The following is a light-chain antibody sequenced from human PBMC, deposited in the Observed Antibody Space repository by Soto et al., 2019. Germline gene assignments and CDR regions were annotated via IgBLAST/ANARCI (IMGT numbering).Light chain of an antibody. Sequence: DIQMTQSPSSLSASVGDRVTITCRASQSISSYLNWYQQKPGKAPNLLIYAASSLQSGVPSRFSGSGSGTDFTLTISSLQPEEFATYYCQQSYSTPMTFGPGTKVGIK. CDR2: AAS. CDR3: QQSYSTPMT. J-gene: IGKJ3*01. CDR1: QSISSY. V-gene: IGKV1-39*01.